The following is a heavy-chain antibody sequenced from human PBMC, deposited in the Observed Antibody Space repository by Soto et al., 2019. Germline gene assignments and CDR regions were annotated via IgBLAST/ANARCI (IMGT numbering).Heavy chain of an antibody. D-gene: IGHD2-2*01. CDR3: ARGLDKGVVVPAASLAPPHRNYNWFDP. V-gene: IGHV4-34*01. CDR2: VNHSGST. CDR1: GGSFSGYY. Sequence: QVQLQQWGAGLLKPSETLSLTCAVYGGSFSGYYWGWIRQPPGKGLEWIGEVNHSGSTDYNPSLKSRVTVSVDRSKSEFSLKLSSVSAANTAVYYCARGLDKGVVVPAASLAPPHRNYNWFDPWGQGTLVTVSS. J-gene: IGHJ5*02.